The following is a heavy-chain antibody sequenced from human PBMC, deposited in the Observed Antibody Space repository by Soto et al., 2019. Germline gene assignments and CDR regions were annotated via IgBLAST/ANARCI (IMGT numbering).Heavy chain of an antibody. CDR2: IIPFFVTA. CDR3: ARETAGVTAAMRGGYYYGMDV. Sequence: QVQLVQSGAEVKKPGSSVKVSCKASGGTFSNYAITWVRQAPGQGLEWMGGIIPFFVTANYAQKFQGRVKITADESTSPAYMDQSSLTSEDTAVYFCARETAGVTAAMRGGYYYGMDVWGQGTTVTVSS. J-gene: IGHJ6*02. V-gene: IGHV1-69*12. CDR1: GGTFSNYA. D-gene: IGHD2-2*01.